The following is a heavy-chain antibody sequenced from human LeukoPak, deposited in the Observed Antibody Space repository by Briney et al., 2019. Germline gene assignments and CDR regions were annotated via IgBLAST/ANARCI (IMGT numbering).Heavy chain of an antibody. Sequence: GGSLRLSCAASGFTFSDYWMYWVRQAPGKGLEWVAFIRYDGSNKYYADSVKGRFTISRDNSKNTLYLQMNSLRAEDTAVYYCAKTSSTVVYYYYYGMDVWGQGTTVTVSS. CDR1: GFTFSDYW. V-gene: IGHV3-30*02. CDR3: AKTSSTVVYYYYYGMDV. CDR2: IRYDGSNK. J-gene: IGHJ6*02. D-gene: IGHD1-14*01.